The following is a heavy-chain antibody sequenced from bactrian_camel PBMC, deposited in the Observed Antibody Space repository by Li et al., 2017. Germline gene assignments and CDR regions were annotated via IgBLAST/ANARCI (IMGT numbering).Heavy chain of an antibody. D-gene: IGHD1*01. V-gene: IGHV3S55*01. CDR1: GYTYGTNY. CDR3: AAGTYVADRLSTREYNY. Sequence: HVQLVESGGGSVQAGGSLRLSCAASGYTYGTNYMGWFRQAPGKEREGVATISSDGNTYYEDSAKGRFTVSRDNAKNTVYLQMINLKPEDTAMYYCAAGTYVADRLSTREYNYWGQGTQVTVS. J-gene: IGHJ4*01. CDR2: ISSDGNT.